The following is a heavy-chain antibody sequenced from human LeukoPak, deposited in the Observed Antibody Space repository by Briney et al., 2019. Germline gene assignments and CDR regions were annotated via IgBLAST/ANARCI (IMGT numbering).Heavy chain of an antibody. V-gene: IGHV3-66*04. CDR3: ARHGSITMVRGRLRYYYMDV. D-gene: IGHD3-10*01. Sequence: GGSLRLSCAPSGFTVSSTFMSWVRQAPGKGLEWVSIIYTDGTTYYADSVKGRLTISRDNSKNTLYLQMNSLRAEDTAVYYCARHGSITMVRGRLRYYYMDVWGKGTTVTISS. J-gene: IGHJ6*03. CDR1: GFTVSSTF. CDR2: IYTDGTT.